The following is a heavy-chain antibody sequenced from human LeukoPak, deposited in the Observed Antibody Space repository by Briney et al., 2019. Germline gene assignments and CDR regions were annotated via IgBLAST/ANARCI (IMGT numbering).Heavy chain of an antibody. D-gene: IGHD4-23*01. J-gene: IGHJ4*02. CDR1: GFTFDDYA. CDR2: ISWNSGSI. V-gene: IGHV3-9*01. CDR3: AKDRNGGNSNLFDY. Sequence: GGSLRLSCAASGFTFDDYAMHWVRQAPGKGLEWVSGISWNSGSIGYADSVKGRFTISRDNAKNSPYLQMNSLRAEDTALYYCAKDRNGGNSNLFDYWGQGTLVTVSS.